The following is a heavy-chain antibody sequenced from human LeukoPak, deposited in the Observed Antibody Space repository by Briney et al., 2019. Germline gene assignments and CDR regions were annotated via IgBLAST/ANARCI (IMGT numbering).Heavy chain of an antibody. J-gene: IGHJ4*02. D-gene: IGHD4-17*01. CDR2: ISSSSSYI. CDR1: GFPFSSYS. V-gene: IGHV3-21*01. CDR3: ARDLTTVTTVPPGFDY. Sequence: GGSLRLSCAASGFPFSSYSMNWVRQAPGKGLEWVSSISSSSSYIYYADSVKGRFTISRDNAKNSLYLQMNSLRAEDTAVYYCARDLTTVTTVPPGFDYWGQGTLVTVSS.